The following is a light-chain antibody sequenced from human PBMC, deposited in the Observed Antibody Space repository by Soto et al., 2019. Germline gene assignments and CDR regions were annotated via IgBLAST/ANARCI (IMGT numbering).Light chain of an antibody. V-gene: IGLV2-8*01. J-gene: IGLJ1*01. CDR1: SSDVGTYDY. CDR2: GVT. CDR3: SSYAGRSMYV. Sequence: QSALTQPPSASGSPGQSVTFSCTGTSSDVGTYDYVSWYQQYPGKAPKLLIYGVTRRPSGVPDRFSGSKSGNTAALTASGPQAEDEAYYYCSSYAGRSMYVFGTGTKVTVL.